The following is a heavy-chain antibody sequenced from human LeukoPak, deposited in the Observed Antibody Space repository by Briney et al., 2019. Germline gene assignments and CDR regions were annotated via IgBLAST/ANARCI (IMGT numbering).Heavy chain of an antibody. CDR3: ASSDQLLWFGT. Sequence: PSETLSLTCTVSGGSINSYYWSWIRQPPGKGLEWIGYIYYSGSTNYNPSLKSRVTISVDTSKNQFSLKLSSVTAADTAVYYCASSDQLLWFGTWGQGTLVTVSS. J-gene: IGHJ5*02. D-gene: IGHD3-10*01. V-gene: IGHV4-59*01. CDR1: GGSINSYY. CDR2: IYYSGST.